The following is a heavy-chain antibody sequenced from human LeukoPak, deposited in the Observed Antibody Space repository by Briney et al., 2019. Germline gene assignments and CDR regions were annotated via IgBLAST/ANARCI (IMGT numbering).Heavy chain of an antibody. CDR2: ISGHNGNT. CDR1: GYTFSSYG. D-gene: IGHD3-10*01. J-gene: IGHJ6*03. Sequence: ASVKVSCKASGYTFSSYGISWVRQAPGQGLEWMGWISGHNGNTNYAQKLQGRVTMTSDTSTSTAYMELRSLRSDDTAVYYCARDLHRVVVRGVPHYYYYMDVWGKGTTVTISS. V-gene: IGHV1-18*01. CDR3: ARDLHRVVVRGVPHYYYYMDV.